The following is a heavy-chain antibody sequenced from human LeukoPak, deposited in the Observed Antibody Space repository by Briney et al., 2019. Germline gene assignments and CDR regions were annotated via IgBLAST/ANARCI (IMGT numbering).Heavy chain of an antibody. J-gene: IGHJ4*02. Sequence: SETLSLTCAVYGGSFSGYYWSWMRQPPGKGLEWIGEINHSGSTNYNPSLKSRVTISVDTSKNQFSLKLSSVTAADTAVYYCARRSVVRDRYFDYWGQGTLVTVSS. CDR3: ARRSVVRDRYFDY. CDR2: INHSGST. V-gene: IGHV4-34*01. D-gene: IGHD2-21*01. CDR1: GGSFSGYY.